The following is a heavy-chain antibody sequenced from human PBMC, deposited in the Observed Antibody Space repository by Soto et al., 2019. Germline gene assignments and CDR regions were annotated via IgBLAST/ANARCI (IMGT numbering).Heavy chain of an antibody. CDR2: IFPTGNT. CDR3: ARGSLGPDY. Sequence: KPSETLSLTCTVSSASLSNYYWSWIRQPAGKGLEWIGRIFPTGNTDYNPSLRSRVTMSVDTSKNQFSLKLNSVTAADTAVYYCARGSLGPDYWGPGTLVTVSS. D-gene: IGHD1-26*01. J-gene: IGHJ4*02. V-gene: IGHV4-4*07. CDR1: SASLSNYY.